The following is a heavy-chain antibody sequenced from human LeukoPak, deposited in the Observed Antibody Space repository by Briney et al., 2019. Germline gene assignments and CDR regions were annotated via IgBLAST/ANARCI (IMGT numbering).Heavy chain of an antibody. CDR2: INSDGSST. CDR1: GFTFSSYW. CDR3: ARGGYSYGYYYYYGMDV. D-gene: IGHD5-18*01. J-gene: IGHJ6*01. V-gene: IGHV3-74*01. Sequence: GGSLRLSCAASGFTFSSYWMHWVRQAPGKGLVWASRINSDGSSTSYSDSVKGRFTISRDNAKTTLYLQMNSLRAEDTAVYYCARGGYSYGYYYYYGMDVWGQGTTVTVSS.